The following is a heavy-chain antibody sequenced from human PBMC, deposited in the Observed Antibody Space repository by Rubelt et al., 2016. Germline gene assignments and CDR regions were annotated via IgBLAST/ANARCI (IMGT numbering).Heavy chain of an antibody. Sequence: QVQLQQWGAGLLKPSETLSLTCAVYGGSFSGYYWSWIRQPPGKGLEWIGTMYYSSTAYYNPSLKSRVTISVDTSNNQFSLKFTSVTAADTAVYYGARGMTVVKIDYWGQGTLVTVPS. J-gene: IGHJ4*02. V-gene: IGHV4-34*01. CDR2: MYYSSTA. D-gene: IGHD4/OR15-4a*01. CDR3: ARGMTVVKIDY. CDR1: GGSFSGYY.